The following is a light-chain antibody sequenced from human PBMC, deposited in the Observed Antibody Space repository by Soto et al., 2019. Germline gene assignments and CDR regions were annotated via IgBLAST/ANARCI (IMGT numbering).Light chain of an antibody. V-gene: IGKV3-15*01. J-gene: IGKJ5*01. CDR3: QQYKNWPPIT. CDR2: RAS. Sequence: IVMTQSPATLSVSLGERATLSCRASQSINSNLAWYQQKPGQAPRLLMFRASIRAAGFPARFSGSGSGTEFNITISSLQSEDFAVYYCQQYKNWPPITFGQGTRLEIK. CDR1: QSINSN.